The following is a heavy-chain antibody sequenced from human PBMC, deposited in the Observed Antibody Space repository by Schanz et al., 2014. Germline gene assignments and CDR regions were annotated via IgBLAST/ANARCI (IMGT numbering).Heavy chain of an antibody. J-gene: IGHJ6*02. CDR3: VKDLQRELLRDDHYYGMDV. D-gene: IGHD1-26*01. V-gene: IGHV3-33*06. Sequence: VQLVESGGALVQPGRSLRLSCAASGFTFSSYGMHWVRQVPGKGLEWVAVVCYDGSKKYYADSVKGRFTTSRDNSKNTMYLQMNSLRAEDTAVYYCVKDLQRELLRDDHYYGMDVWGQGTTVTVSS. CDR2: VCYDGSKK. CDR1: GFTFSSYG.